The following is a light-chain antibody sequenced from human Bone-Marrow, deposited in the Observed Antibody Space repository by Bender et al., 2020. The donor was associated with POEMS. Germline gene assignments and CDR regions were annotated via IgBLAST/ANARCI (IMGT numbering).Light chain of an antibody. CDR1: SSDVGRYNY. CDR3: AAYTRGSTLVV. CDR2: AVT. J-gene: IGLJ2*01. Sequence: QSALTQPASLSGSPGQSITISCAGTSSDVGRYNYVSWYQQHPGKAPKLIIFAVTDRPSGVSDRFSGSKSGNTASLTISGLQAEDEANYYCAAYTRGSTLVVFGGGTELTVL. V-gene: IGLV2-14*03.